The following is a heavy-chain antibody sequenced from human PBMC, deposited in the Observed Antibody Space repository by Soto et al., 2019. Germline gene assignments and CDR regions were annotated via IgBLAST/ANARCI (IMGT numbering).Heavy chain of an antibody. D-gene: IGHD6-19*01. CDR1: GGSISSSNW. CDR3: ARLMHSSDPAY. J-gene: IGHJ4*02. V-gene: IGHV4-4*02. CDR2: ISHSGST. Sequence: SETLSLTCAVSGGSISSSNWWSWVRQPPGKGLEWIGEISHSGSTDYNPSLKSRVIISIDTSKNQFSLNLSSVTAADTAVYYCARLMHSSDPAYWVQGTMVT.